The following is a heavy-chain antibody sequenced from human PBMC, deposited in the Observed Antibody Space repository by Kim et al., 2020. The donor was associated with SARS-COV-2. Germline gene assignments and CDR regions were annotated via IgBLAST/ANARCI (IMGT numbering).Heavy chain of an antibody. D-gene: IGHD2-15*01. J-gene: IGHJ4*01. V-gene: IGHV4-34*01. CDR3: ARGRGGYCSGGSCSFPLD. CDR2: INHSGST. Sequence: SETLSLTCAVYGGSFSGYYWSWIRQPPGKGLEWIGEINHSGSTNYNPSLKSRVTISVDTSKNQFSLKLSSVTAADTAVYYCARGRGGYCSGGSCSFPLD. CDR1: GGSFSGYY.